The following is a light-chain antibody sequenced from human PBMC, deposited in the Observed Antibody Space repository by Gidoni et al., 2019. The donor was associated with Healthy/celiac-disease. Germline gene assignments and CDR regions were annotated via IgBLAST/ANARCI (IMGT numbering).Light chain of an antibody. CDR2: DDS. CDR3: QVWDSSSDHVV. J-gene: IGLJ2*01. Sequence: SYVLTQPPSVSGAPGQTARITCGGNNIGSKSVHWYQQKPGQAPVLVVYDDSDRPSGIPGRFSGSNSGNTATLTISRVEAGDEADYYCQVWDSSSDHVVFGGGTKLTVL. V-gene: IGLV3-21*02. CDR1: NIGSKS.